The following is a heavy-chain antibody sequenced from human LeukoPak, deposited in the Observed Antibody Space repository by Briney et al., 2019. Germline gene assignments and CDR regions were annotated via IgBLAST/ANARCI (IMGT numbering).Heavy chain of an antibody. CDR3: AKDRDDGSGTDYFDY. CDR2: ISGSGGST. V-gene: IGHV3-23*01. D-gene: IGHD3-10*01. J-gene: IGHJ4*02. Sequence: GGSLRLSCAASGFTFSSYAMSWVRQAPGKGLEWVSAISGSGGSTYYADSVKGQFTISRDNSKNTLYLQMNSLRAEDTAVYYCAKDRDDGSGTDYFDYWGQGTLVTVSS. CDR1: GFTFSSYA.